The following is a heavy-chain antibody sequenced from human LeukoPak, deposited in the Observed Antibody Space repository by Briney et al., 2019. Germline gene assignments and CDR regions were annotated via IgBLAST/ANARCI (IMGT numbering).Heavy chain of an antibody. CDR3: AREEYYYGSGSGNWFDP. V-gene: IGHV3-48*03. CDR1: GFTFSSYE. Sequence: PGGSLRLSCAASGFTFSSYEMNWVRQAPGKGLEWVSYISSSGSTIYYADSVKGRFTISRDSAKNSLYLQMNSLRAEDTAVYYCAREEYYYGSGSGNWFDPWGQGTLVTVSS. J-gene: IGHJ5*02. CDR2: ISSSGSTI. D-gene: IGHD3-10*01.